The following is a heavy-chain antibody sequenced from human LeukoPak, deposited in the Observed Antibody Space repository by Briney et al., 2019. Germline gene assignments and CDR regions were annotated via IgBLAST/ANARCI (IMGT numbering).Heavy chain of an antibody. CDR3: ARMVGSSWYFGY. Sequence: SETLSLTCAVYGGSFSGYYWSWIRQPPVKGLEWIGEINHSGSTNYNPSLKSRVTISVDTSKNQFSLKLSSATAADTAVYYCARMVGSSWYFGYWGQGTLVTVSS. J-gene: IGHJ4*02. V-gene: IGHV4-34*01. CDR2: INHSGST. CDR1: GGSFSGYY. D-gene: IGHD6-13*01.